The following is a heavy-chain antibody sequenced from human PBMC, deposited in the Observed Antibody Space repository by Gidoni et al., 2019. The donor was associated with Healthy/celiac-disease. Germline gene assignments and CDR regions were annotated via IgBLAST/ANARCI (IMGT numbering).Heavy chain of an antibody. Sequence: STNYNPSLKSRVTISVDTSKNQFSLMLSSVTAADTAVYYCATYNRNYAWFDPWGQGTLVTVSS. J-gene: IGHJ5*02. D-gene: IGHD1-7*01. V-gene: IGHV4-59*01. CDR3: ATYNRNYAWFDP. CDR2: ST.